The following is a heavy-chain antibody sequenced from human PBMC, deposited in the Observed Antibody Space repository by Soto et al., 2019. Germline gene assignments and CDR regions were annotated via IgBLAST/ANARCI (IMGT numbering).Heavy chain of an antibody. D-gene: IGHD2-21*02. CDR3: APPRGGNSEADDAFDI. V-gene: IGHV1-46*01. CDR1: GYTFTSYY. CDR2: INPSGGST. J-gene: IGHJ3*02. Sequence: QVQLVQSGAEVKKPGASVKVSCKASGYTFTSYYMHWVRQAPGQGLEWMGIINPSGGSTSYAQKFQGRVTMTRDTSTSTVYMELSSLRSEDTAVYYCAPPRGGNSEADDAFDIWGQGTMVTVSS.